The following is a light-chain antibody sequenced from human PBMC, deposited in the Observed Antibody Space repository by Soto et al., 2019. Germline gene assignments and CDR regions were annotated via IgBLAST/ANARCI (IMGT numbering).Light chain of an antibody. V-gene: IGKV3-20*01. J-gene: IGKJ3*01. CDR1: QSVSSSY. CDR3: QQYGSSLFT. CDR2: GSS. Sequence: EIVLTQSPGPLSLSPGERATLSCRASQSVSSSYLARYQQKPGQAPRLLIYGSSSRATGSPDRFSGSGSGTDFALTISRLEPEDFAVYYCQQYGSSLFTFGPGTKVDIK.